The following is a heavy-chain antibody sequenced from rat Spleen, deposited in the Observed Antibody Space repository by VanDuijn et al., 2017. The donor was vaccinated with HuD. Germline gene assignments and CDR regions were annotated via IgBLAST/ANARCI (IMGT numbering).Heavy chain of an antibody. Sequence: EVQLVESGGGLVQPGRSLKLSCAASGFTFSNYDMAWVRQAPTKGLEWVASISPSGGSTYYRDSVKGRFTVSRDNAKSTLYLQMDSLRSEDTATYYCARQPSYYGGYSGFDYWGQGVMVTVSS. D-gene: IGHD1-11*01. J-gene: IGHJ2*01. V-gene: IGHV5-25*01. CDR1: GFTFSNYD. CDR3: ARQPSYYGGYSGFDY. CDR2: ISPSGGST.